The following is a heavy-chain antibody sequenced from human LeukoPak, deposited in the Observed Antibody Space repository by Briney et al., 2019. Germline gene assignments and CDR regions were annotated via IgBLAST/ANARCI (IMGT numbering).Heavy chain of an antibody. CDR1: GGTFSSYA. CDR2: IIPIFGTA. CDR3: AVDYGGNGGFDY. V-gene: IGHV1-69*05. D-gene: IGHD4-23*01. Sequence: SVKVSCKASGGTFSSYAISWVRQAPGQGLEWMGGIIPIFGTANYAQKFQGRVTITTDESTSTAYMELSSLRSEDTAVYYCAVDYGGNGGFDYWGQGTLVTVSS. J-gene: IGHJ4*02.